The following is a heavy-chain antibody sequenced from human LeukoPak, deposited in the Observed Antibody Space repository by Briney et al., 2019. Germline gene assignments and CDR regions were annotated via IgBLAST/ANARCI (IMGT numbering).Heavy chain of an antibody. D-gene: IGHD5-12*01. J-gene: IGHJ6*03. CDR1: GASISDYY. V-gene: IGHV4-4*07. CDR3: AALQGGWLRRTGYYYYHIDV. Sequence: SETLSLTCTVSGASISDYYWSWIRQPAGKGLEWIGRLFPSGGTNLHPSLKSRVTTSVDTSKNQFSLKPASGAAAGQALEYCAALQGGWLRRTGYYYYHIDVWGKGTTITVSS. CDR2: LFPSGGT.